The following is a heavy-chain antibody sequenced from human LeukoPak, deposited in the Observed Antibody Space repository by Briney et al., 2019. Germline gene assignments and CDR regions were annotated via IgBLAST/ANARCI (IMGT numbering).Heavy chain of an antibody. J-gene: IGHJ5*02. CDR2: IYYSGST. D-gene: IGHD3-10*01. CDR3: ARVGDMVRGVS. Sequence: SETLSLTCTVSGGSISSYYWSWIRQPPGKGLEWIGYIYYSGSTNYNPSLKSRVTISVDTSKNQFSLKLSSVTAADTAVYYCARVGDMVRGVSWGQGTLVTVSS. CDR1: GGSISSYY. V-gene: IGHV4-59*01.